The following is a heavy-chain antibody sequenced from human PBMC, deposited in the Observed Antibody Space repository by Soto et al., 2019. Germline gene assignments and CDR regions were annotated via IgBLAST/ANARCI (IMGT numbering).Heavy chain of an antibody. D-gene: IGHD2-8*01. Sequence: EVQLLQSGGGLAQRGTSRRLSFAASGLTFRYYAIPWAGKAPGKGLEWVSTISGSGDKTDYADSVKGRFRVSRDNSKDTLYLQMDSLRADDTALYYCARESKWYGGQYFQDWGQGTLVTVSS. CDR3: ARESKWYGGQYFQD. V-gene: IGHV3-23*01. CDR1: GLTFRYYA. CDR2: ISGSGDKT. J-gene: IGHJ1*01.